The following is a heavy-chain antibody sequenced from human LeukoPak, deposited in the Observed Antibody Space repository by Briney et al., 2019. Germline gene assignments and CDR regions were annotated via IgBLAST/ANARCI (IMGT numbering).Heavy chain of an antibody. CDR3: ARVVTGYYRLDP. D-gene: IGHD3-9*01. V-gene: IGHV1-18*01. Sequence: ASVTVSCKASGYTFTSYSFSWVRQAPGQGLEWMGWVSTNNDKANYAQKLQGRVTMTTDTSTSTAYMELRSLSSDDTAVYYCARVVTGYYRLDPWGLGTLVTVSS. J-gene: IGHJ5*02. CDR1: GYTFTSYS. CDR2: VSTNNDKA.